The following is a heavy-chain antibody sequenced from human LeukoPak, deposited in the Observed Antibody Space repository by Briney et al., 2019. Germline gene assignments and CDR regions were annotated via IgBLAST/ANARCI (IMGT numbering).Heavy chain of an antibody. D-gene: IGHD2-15*01. V-gene: IGHV4-34*01. Sequence: SETLSLTCAVYGGSFSGYYWSWIRQPPGKGLEWIGEINHSGSTNYNPSLKSRVTISVDTSKNQFSLKLSSVTAADTAVYYCARAGYCSGGSCYLKPSRHKYYFDYWGQGTLVTVSS. CDR3: ARAGYCSGGSCYLKPSRHKYYFDY. CDR1: GGSFSGYY. CDR2: INHSGST. J-gene: IGHJ4*02.